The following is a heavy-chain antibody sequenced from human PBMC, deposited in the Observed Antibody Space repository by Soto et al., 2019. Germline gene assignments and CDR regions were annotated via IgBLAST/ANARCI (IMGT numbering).Heavy chain of an antibody. CDR3: ARAPYSNGWYRFDL. Sequence: QLVESGGGLVQPGGSLRLSCEASGFTFRGYWMSWVRQAPGKGLEWVADIKHDGSVQYYVGSVKGRFTISGDNVRKLLYLQMNGLSAEDTALYYGARAPYSNGWYRFDLWGQGTLVTVSS. CDR1: GFTFRGYW. D-gene: IGHD6-19*01. V-gene: IGHV3-7*03. CDR2: IKHDGSVQ. J-gene: IGHJ4*02.